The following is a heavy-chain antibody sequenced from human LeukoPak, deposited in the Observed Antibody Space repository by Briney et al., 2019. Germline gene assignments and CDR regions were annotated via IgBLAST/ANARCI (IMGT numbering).Heavy chain of an antibody. CDR2: IKEDGSTT. D-gene: IGHD4/OR15-4a*01. Sequence: SGGSLRLSCVASGFTFSTHWVSWVRQAPGKGLEWVANIKEDGSTTDYVDSVKGRFTISRDNAKNSVFLQMNSLRAEDTALYYCAKGIYDYALDFWGQGALVTVSS. CDR1: GFTFSTHW. V-gene: IGHV3-7*03. J-gene: IGHJ4*02. CDR3: AKGIYDYALDF.